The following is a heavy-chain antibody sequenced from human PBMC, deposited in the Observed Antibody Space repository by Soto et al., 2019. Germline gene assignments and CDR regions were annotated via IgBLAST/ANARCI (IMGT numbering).Heavy chain of an antibody. Sequence: ASVKVSCKASGYTFTGYYMHWVRQAPGQGLEWMGWIKPNSGGTNYAQKFQGRVTMTRDTSISTAYMELSRLRSADTDVYYCARSNTVMPNFDYWGQGTRVTVSS. CDR1: GYTFTGYY. CDR2: IKPNSGGT. J-gene: IGHJ4*02. CDR3: ARSNTVMPNFDY. D-gene: IGHD5-18*01. V-gene: IGHV1-2*02.